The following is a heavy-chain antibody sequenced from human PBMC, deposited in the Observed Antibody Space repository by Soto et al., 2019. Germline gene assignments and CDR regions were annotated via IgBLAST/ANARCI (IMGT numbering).Heavy chain of an antibody. V-gene: IGHV4-34*01. CDR1: GGSFSGYY. D-gene: IGHD3-22*01. CDR3: ARGRHYYDSSGYLY. J-gene: IGHJ4*02. Sequence: SETLSLTCAVYGGSFSGYYWSWIRQPPGKGLEWIGEINHSGSTNYNPSLKSRVTISVDTSKSQFSLKLSSVTAADTAVYYCARGRHYYDSSGYLYWGQGTLVTVSS. CDR2: INHSGST.